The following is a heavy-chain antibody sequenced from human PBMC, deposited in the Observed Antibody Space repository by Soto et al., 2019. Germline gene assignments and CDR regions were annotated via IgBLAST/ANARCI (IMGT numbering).Heavy chain of an antibody. CDR2: IYYSGST. D-gene: IGHD3-10*01. CDR1: GGSISRSSYY. V-gene: IGHV4-39*02. Sequence: SETLSLTCTVSGGSISRSSYYWGWIRQPPGKGLEWIGSIYYSGSTYYNPSLKSRVTISVDTSKNQFSLKLSSMTAADAAVYYCARDRAMARGYYYYYGMDVWGQGTTVT. CDR3: ARDRAMARGYYYYYGMDV. J-gene: IGHJ6*02.